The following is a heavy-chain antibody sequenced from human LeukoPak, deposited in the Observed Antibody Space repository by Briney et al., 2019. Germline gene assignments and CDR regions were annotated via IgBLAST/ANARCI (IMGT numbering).Heavy chain of an antibody. CDR2: ISYDGSNK. CDR1: GFTFSSYA. CDR3: ARRLGATGGSLDY. V-gene: IGHV3-30*04. J-gene: IGHJ4*02. Sequence: GGSLRLSCAASGFTFSSYAMHWVRQAPGKGLEWVAVISYDGSNKYYAHSVKGRFTISRDNSKNTLYLQMNSLRAEDTAVYYCARRLGATGGSLDYWGQGTLVTVSS. D-gene: IGHD1-26*01.